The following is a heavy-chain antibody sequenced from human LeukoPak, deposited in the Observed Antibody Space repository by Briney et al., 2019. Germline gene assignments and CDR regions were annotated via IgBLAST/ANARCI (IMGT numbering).Heavy chain of an antibody. CDR3: ARNGGDIVARPIDY. D-gene: IGHD5-12*01. CDR1: GGTFSSYG. J-gene: IGHJ4*02. CDR2: ISAYNGNT. Sequence: ASVKVSCKASGGTFSSYGISWVRQAPGQGLEWMGWISAYNGNTNYAQKLQGRVTMTTDTSTSTAYMELRSLRSDDTAVYYCARNGGDIVARPIDYWGQGTLVTVSS. V-gene: IGHV1-18*01.